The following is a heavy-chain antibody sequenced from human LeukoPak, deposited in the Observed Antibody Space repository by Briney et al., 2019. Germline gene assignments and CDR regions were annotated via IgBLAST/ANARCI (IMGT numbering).Heavy chain of an antibody. J-gene: IGHJ4*02. CDR3: AKDINGYSYGYDY. CDR1: GFTFSSYW. Sequence: PGGSLRLSCAASGFTFSSYWMSWVRQAPGKGLEWVANIKQDGSEKYYVDSVKGRFTISRDNAKNSLYLQMNSLRAEDTALYYCAKDINGYSYGYDYWGQGTLVTVSS. D-gene: IGHD5-18*01. CDR2: IKQDGSEK. V-gene: IGHV3-7*03.